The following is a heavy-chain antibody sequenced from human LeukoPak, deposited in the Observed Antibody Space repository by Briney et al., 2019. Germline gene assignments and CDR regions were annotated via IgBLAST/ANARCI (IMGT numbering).Heavy chain of an antibody. J-gene: IGHJ4*02. Sequence: GGSLRLSCTASGLTFSTSGFNWVRQAPGKGLEWVASIGPTGSDRYHADSIKGRFTISRDNANNFLYLQMNSLRAEDTAVYYCATKTNGRHYDYWGQGTLLTVSS. CDR1: GLTFSTSG. CDR3: ATKTNGRHYDY. CDR2: IGPTGSDR. D-gene: IGHD1-14*01. V-gene: IGHV3-21*06.